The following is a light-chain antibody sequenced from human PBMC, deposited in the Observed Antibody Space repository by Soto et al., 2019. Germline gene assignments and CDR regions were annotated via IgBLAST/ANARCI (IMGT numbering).Light chain of an antibody. CDR2: GAS. V-gene: IGKV3-15*01. Sequence: EIVVTQSPATLSVSPGERATLSCRASQSLSSNLAWYQQKPGQAPRLLIYGASTRATGIPARFSGSGSGTEFTLTISSLQSEDFAIYYCQQYSTWPWAFGQGTKVEIK. CDR1: QSLSSN. J-gene: IGKJ1*01. CDR3: QQYSTWPWA.